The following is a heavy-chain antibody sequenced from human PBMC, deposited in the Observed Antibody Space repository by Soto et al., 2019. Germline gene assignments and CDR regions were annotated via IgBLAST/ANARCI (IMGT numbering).Heavy chain of an antibody. CDR2: ISYDGSNK. J-gene: IGHJ6*02. V-gene: IGHV3-30-3*01. Sequence: QVQLVESGGGVVQPGRSLRLSCAASGFTFSSYAMHWVRQAPGKGLEWVAVISYDGSNKYYADSVKGRFTISRDNSKNTLYLQMSSLRAEDTAVYYCARIQADIVVVPAAPYYYYYGMDVWGQGTTVTVSS. CDR3: ARIQADIVVVPAAPYYYYYGMDV. CDR1: GFTFSSYA. D-gene: IGHD2-2*01.